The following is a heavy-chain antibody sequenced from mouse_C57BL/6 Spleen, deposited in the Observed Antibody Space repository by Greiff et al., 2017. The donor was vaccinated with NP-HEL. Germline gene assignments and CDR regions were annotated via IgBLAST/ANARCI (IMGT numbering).Heavy chain of an antibody. CDR3: ALHYYGSKGFDY. CDR1: GYAFSSSW. Sequence: VKLMESGPELVKPGASVKISCKASGYAFSSSWMNWVKQRPGKGLEWIGRIYPGDGDTNYNGKFKGKATLTADKSSSTAYMQLSSLTSEDSAVYFCALHYYGSKGFDYWGQGTTLTVSS. J-gene: IGHJ2*01. V-gene: IGHV1-82*01. D-gene: IGHD1-1*01. CDR2: IYPGDGDT.